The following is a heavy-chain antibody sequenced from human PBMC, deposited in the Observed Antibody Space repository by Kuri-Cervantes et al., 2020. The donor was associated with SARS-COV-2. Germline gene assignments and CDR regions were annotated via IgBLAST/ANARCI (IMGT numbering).Heavy chain of an antibody. CDR3: AISLTTVARVDN. Sequence: SETLSLTCTVSGGSISSSSFYCGWIRQPPGKGLEWIASIYHTGNSYYNPSLKSRVAISGGTSRNQFSLRLSSATAADTAVYYCAISLTTVARVDNWGQGTLVTVSS. CDR2: IYHTGNS. CDR1: GGSISSSSFY. J-gene: IGHJ4*02. V-gene: IGHV4-39*01. D-gene: IGHD4-11*01.